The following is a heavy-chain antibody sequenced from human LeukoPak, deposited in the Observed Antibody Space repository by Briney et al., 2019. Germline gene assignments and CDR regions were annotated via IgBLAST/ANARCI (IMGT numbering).Heavy chain of an antibody. CDR1: GFTFSSYS. CDR3: ARSMVTIPIPGGY. D-gene: IGHD5-24*01. Sequence: AGGSLRLSCAASGFTFSSYSMNWVRQAPGKGLVWVSCINSDGSSTSYADSVKGRFTITRDNAKNTLYLQMNSLRAEDTAMYYCARSMVTIPIPGGYWGQGNLVTVSS. J-gene: IGHJ4*02. V-gene: IGHV3-74*01. CDR2: INSDGSST.